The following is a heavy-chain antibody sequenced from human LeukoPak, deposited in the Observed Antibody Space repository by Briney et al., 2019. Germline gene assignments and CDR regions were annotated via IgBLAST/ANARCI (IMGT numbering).Heavy chain of an antibody. CDR3: ARIPFNYYDSSGYYYFFDY. V-gene: IGHV5-51*01. J-gene: IGHJ4*02. CDR2: IYPGDSDT. CDR1: GYSFTSYW. D-gene: IGHD3-22*01. Sequence: GESLKISCKGSGYSFTSYWIGWVRQMPGKGLEWMGIIYPGDSDTRYSPSFQGQVTISADKSISTAYLQWSSLKASDTAMYYCARIPFNYYDSSGYYYFFDYWGQGTLVTVSS.